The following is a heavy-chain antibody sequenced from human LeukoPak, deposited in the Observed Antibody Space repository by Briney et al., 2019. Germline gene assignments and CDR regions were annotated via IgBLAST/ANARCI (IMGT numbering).Heavy chain of an antibody. CDR3: ARRVDIVVVPAEIWFDP. J-gene: IGHJ5*02. D-gene: IGHD2-2*01. CDR1: GYSFTSYW. Sequence: GESLKISCKGSGYSFTSYWIGWVRQMPGKGLEWMGIIYPGDSDTRYSPSFQGQVTFSADKSISTAYLQWSSLKASDTAMYYCARRVDIVVVPAEIWFDPWGQGTLVTVSS. CDR2: IYPGDSDT. V-gene: IGHV5-51*01.